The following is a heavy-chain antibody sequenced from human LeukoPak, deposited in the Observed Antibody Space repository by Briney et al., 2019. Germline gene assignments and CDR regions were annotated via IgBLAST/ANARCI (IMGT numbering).Heavy chain of an antibody. Sequence: SETLSLTCTVSGGSISSYYWSWIRQPPGKGLEWIGYIYYSGSTNYNPSLKSRVTISVDTSKNQFSLKLSSVTAADTAVYYCARADYGDYEGHWFDPWGQGTLVTVSS. D-gene: IGHD4-17*01. V-gene: IGHV4-59*01. CDR2: IYYSGST. J-gene: IGHJ5*02. CDR3: ARADYGDYEGHWFDP. CDR1: GGSISSYY.